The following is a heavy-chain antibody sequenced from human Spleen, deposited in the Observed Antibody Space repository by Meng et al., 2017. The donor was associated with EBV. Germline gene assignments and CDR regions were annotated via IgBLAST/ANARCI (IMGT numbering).Heavy chain of an antibody. CDR1: GVSLTTTGSG. J-gene: IGHJ5*02. CDR3: ARRGDYYYGSSSHYYDH. V-gene: IGHV2-5*02. Sequence: DSGPQLATPTPACTVHCAFSGVSLTTTGSGVGWIRQHPGKPLEWLALIFWDDDKRYSPSMKSRLTITKNTSKNQVVLRMTSMDPVDTATYFCARRGDYYYGSSSHYYDHWGQGTLVTVSS. CDR2: IFWDDDK. D-gene: IGHD3-22*01.